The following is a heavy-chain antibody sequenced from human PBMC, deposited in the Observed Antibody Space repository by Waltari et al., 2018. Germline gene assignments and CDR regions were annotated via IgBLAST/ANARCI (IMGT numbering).Heavy chain of an antibody. Sequence: EVQLVESGGGLVQPGGSLSLSWSAYGFTFSRYLMSWGRRALGKEREWVANIKQDGSEKYYVDSVKGRFTISRDNAKNSLYLQMKSLRAEDTAVYYCARSYSSGYYETPWDYWGQGTLVTVSS. D-gene: IGHD3-22*01. CDR2: IKQDGSEK. CDR3: ARSYSSGYYETPWDY. J-gene: IGHJ4*02. V-gene: IGHV3-7*01. CDR1: GFTFSRYL.